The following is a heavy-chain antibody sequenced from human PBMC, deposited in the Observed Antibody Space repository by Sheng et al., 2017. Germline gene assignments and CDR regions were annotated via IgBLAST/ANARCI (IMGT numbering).Heavy chain of an antibody. CDR1: GYSISSGYY. CDR2: IYHSGST. Sequence: QVQLQESGPGLVKPSETLSLTCTVSGYSISSGYYWGWIRQPPGKGLEWIGSIYHSGSTYYNPSLKSRVTISVDTSKNQFSLKLSSVTAADTAVYYCARDADLRWLQFYFDYWGQGTLVTVSS. D-gene: IGHD5-12*01. J-gene: IGHJ4*02. CDR3: ARDADLRWLQFYFDY. V-gene: IGHV4-38-2*02.